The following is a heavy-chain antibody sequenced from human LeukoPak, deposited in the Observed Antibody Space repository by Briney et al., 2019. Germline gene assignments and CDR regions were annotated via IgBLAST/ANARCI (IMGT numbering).Heavy chain of an antibody. CDR2: VSTTGST. V-gene: IGHV4-61*02. J-gene: IGHJ5*02. Sequence: SETLSLTCTVSGGSISSGRYYWSWIRQPAGKGLEWIGRVSTTGSTNYNPSLKSRVTISLDTSKNQFSLKLTSVTAADTAVYYCATLPGGVTTPNPSWGQGTLVTVSS. D-gene: IGHD4-17*01. CDR3: ATLPGGVTTPNPS. CDR1: GGSISSGRYY.